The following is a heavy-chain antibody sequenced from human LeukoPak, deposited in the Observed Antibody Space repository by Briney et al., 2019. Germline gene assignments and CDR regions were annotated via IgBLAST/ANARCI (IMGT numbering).Heavy chain of an antibody. D-gene: IGHD2-15*01. CDR2: IRQDGSET. CDR1: GFTVSSNY. CDR3: ARGRYCSGGICYFDY. V-gene: IGHV3-7*04. J-gene: IGHJ4*02. Sequence: PGGSLRLSCAASGFTVSSNYMSWVRRAPGKGLEWVANIRQDGSETYFVDSVKGRFTISRDNANNSLYMQMNSLRAEDTAVYYCARGRYCSGGICYFDYWGQGTLVTVSS.